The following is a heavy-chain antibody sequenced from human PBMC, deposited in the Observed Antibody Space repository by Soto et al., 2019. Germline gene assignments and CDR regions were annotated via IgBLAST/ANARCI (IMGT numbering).Heavy chain of an antibody. CDR2: ISPYYGYT. CDR1: GYTFTTYG. Sequence: GASVKVSCKASGYTFTTYGLSWVRQAPGQGLEWMGWISPYYGYTKYAPKVQDRVTLTTDTATSTAYMELRSLRSDDTAVYYCVREEELIRGVVSLAYWGQGTLVTVSS. V-gene: IGHV1-18*01. CDR3: VREEELIRGVVSLAY. J-gene: IGHJ4*02. D-gene: IGHD3-10*01.